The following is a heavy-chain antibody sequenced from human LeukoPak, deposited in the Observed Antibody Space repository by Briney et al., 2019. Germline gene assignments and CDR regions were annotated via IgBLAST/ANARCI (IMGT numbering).Heavy chain of an antibody. CDR3: ARHGYSGYPYYYYYYYMDV. CDR1: GGSISSYY. J-gene: IGHJ6*03. CDR2: IYTSGST. Sequence: SSETLSLTCIVSGGSISSYYWSWIRQPPGKGLEWIGYIYTSGSTNYNPSLKSRVTISVDTSKNQFSLKLSSVTAADTAVYYSARHGYSGYPYYYYYYYMDVWGKGTTVTVSS. V-gene: IGHV4-4*09. D-gene: IGHD5-12*01.